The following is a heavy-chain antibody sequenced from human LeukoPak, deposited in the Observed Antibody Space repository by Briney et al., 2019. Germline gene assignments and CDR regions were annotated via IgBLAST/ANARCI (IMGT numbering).Heavy chain of an antibody. CDR3: ARGHRCSSGWYVLDY. V-gene: IGHV4-34*01. Sequence: PSETLSLTCAVYGGSFSGYYWSWIRQPPGKGLEWIGEINHSGSTNYNPSLKSRVTISVDTSKNQFSLKLSSVTAADTAVYYCARGHRCSSGWYVLDYWGQGTLVTVSS. CDR2: INHSGST. CDR1: GGSFSGYY. J-gene: IGHJ4*02. D-gene: IGHD6-19*01.